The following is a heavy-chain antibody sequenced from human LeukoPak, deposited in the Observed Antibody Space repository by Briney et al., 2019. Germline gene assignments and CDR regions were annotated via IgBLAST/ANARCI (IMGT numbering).Heavy chain of an antibody. D-gene: IGHD6-19*01. J-gene: IGHJ1*01. CDR3: AKEPPSSSGWYEAEYFQH. CDR1: GFTLSSYA. Sequence: GGSLRLSCEASGFTLSSYAMSWVRQAPGKGLEWVSVIYSGGSTYYADSVKGRFTISRDNSKNTLYLQMNSLRAEDTAVYYCAKEPPSSSGWYEAEYFQHWGQGTLVTVSS. CDR2: IYSGGST. V-gene: IGHV3-23*03.